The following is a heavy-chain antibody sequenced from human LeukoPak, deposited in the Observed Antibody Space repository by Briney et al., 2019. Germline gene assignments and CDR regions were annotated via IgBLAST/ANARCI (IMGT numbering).Heavy chain of an antibody. Sequence: GGSLRLSCAASGFTFSSYAMSWVRQAPGKGLEWVSAISGSGGSTYYADSVKGRFTISRDNSKNTLYLQMNSLRAEDTAVYYCARECSSTSCYVYYGMDVWGQGTTVTVSS. CDR1: GFTFSSYA. J-gene: IGHJ6*02. CDR3: ARECSSTSCYVYYGMDV. V-gene: IGHV3-23*01. CDR2: ISGSGGST. D-gene: IGHD2-2*01.